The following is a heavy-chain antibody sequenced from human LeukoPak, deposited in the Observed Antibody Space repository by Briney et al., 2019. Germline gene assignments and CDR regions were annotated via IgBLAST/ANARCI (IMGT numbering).Heavy chain of an antibody. CDR3: ARDPLAYCGGDCYYNWFDP. J-gene: IGHJ5*02. V-gene: IGHV1-69*13. CDR2: IIPIFGTA. D-gene: IGHD2-21*02. CDR1: GGTFSSYA. Sequence: GASVKVSCKASGGTFSSYAISWVRQAPGQGLEWMGGIIPIFGTANYAQKFQGRVTITADESTSTAYMELSSLRSEDTAVYYCARDPLAYCGGDCYYNWFDPWGQGTLVTVSS.